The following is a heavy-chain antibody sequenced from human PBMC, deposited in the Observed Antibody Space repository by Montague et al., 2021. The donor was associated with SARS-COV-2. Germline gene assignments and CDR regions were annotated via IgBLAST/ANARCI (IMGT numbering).Heavy chain of an antibody. D-gene: IGHD4-17*01. V-gene: IGHV4-30-2*01. CDR1: GGPISNGSYH. CDR2: IFSGGST. CDR3: AREGAGYGGYGWLDP. Sequence: TLSLTCSVSGGPISNGSYHWSWIRQPPGKGLEWIGNIFSGGSTHYNASLQSRVTISIDTSKNQLSLRLSSITAADTAVYFCAREGAGYGGYGWLDPWGQGILVTVS. J-gene: IGHJ5*02.